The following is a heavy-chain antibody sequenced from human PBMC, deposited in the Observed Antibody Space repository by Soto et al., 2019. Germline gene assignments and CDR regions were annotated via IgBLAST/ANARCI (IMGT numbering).Heavy chain of an antibody. D-gene: IGHD1-7*01. CDR2: LSGGSGGST. CDR1: GFTFSSFA. V-gene: IGHV3-23*01. CDR3: AKLIGTTTDF. Sequence: GGSLRLSCAASGFTFSSFAMSWVRQAPGKGLEWVSGLSGGSGGSTYYADSVKGRFTISRDNSKNTLFLQMNSLRAEDTAVYYCAKLIGTTTDFWGQGTLVTVSS. J-gene: IGHJ4*02.